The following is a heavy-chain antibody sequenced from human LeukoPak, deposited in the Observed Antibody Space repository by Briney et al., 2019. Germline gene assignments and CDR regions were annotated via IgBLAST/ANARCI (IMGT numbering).Heavy chain of an antibody. D-gene: IGHD3-22*01. CDR1: GFTFYCIY. Sequence: PSETLTLTCAVYGFTFYCIYGSRIRQPPGKGLEWVGRIKSKTAGGITDYAAPVKGRFTISRDASKNTLDMQMNSLKTEDTCAYHWTADHCYGSSGNCCRGFKGFDIWGQGTMVTVSS. V-gene: IGHV3-15*01. CDR3: TADHCYGSSGNCCRGFKGFDI. J-gene: IGHJ3*02. CDR2: IKSKTAGGIT.